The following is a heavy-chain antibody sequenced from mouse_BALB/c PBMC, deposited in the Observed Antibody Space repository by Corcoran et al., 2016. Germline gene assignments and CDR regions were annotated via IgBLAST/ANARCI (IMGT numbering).Heavy chain of an antibody. V-gene: IGHV14-3*02. CDR2: IDPANGNT. J-gene: IGHJ1*01. CDR1: GFNIKDTY. CDR3: ARWYWYFDV. Sequence: VQLQQSGAELVKPGASVKLSCTASGFNIKDTYMHWVKQRPEQGLEWIGRIDPANGNTKYDPKFQGKATITADTSSNTAYLQLSSLTSEDTAGYYWARWYWYFDVWGAGTTVTVS.